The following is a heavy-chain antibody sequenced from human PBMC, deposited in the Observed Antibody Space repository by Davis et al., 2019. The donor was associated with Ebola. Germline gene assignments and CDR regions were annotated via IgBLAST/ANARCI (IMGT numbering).Heavy chain of an antibody. Sequence: GESLKISCAASGFTFSNAWMSWVRQAAGKGLEWVGRIYTKADPGTTDYNSPVKGRFTISRDDSKNTVYLQMNSLKAEDTAVYYCTTVYGADRRSLEFWGQGTLVTVSS. V-gene: IGHV3-15*01. D-gene: IGHD4/OR15-4a*01. CDR3: TTVYGADRRSLEF. J-gene: IGHJ4*02. CDR1: GFTFSNAW. CDR2: IYTKADPGTT.